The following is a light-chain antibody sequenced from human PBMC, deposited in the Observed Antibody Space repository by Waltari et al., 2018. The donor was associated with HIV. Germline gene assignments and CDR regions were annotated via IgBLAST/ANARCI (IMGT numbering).Light chain of an antibody. J-gene: IGLJ2*01. CDR1: ALPKHY. CDR3: QSTDKTGFLAV. CDR2: NDY. V-gene: IGLV3-25*03. Sequence: SSELTQPPSVSVSPAQTARITCSGDALPKHYPSWYQQKPGQVPALIISNDYYRPSGIPERFSGSSSGTTATLTINGVLGGDEADYYCQSTDKTGFLAVFGGGTKLTV.